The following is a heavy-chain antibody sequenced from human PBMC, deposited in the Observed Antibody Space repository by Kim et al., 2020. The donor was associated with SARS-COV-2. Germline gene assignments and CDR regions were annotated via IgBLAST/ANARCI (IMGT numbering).Heavy chain of an antibody. Sequence: QKFRGRITMTRDTSTSTVYMELSSLRSEDTAVYYCARETMTTVVTYAFDIWGQGTMVTVSS. CDR3: ARETMTTVVTYAFDI. V-gene: IGHV1-46*01. J-gene: IGHJ3*02. D-gene: IGHD4-17*01.